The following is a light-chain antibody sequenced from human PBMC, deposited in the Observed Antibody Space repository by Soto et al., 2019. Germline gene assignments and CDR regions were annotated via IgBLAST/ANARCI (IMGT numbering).Light chain of an antibody. V-gene: IGLV2-8*01. CDR3: SSYAASNNFYFV. CDR2: EVT. CDR1: SSDVGGYNY. J-gene: IGLJ3*02. Sequence: QSALTQPPSASGSPGQSVTISCTGTSSDVGGYNYVSWCQQYPGRAPKLMIYEVTKRPSGVPDRFSGSKSGNTASLTVFGLQAEDEADYYCSSYAASNNFYFVFGGGTKLTVL.